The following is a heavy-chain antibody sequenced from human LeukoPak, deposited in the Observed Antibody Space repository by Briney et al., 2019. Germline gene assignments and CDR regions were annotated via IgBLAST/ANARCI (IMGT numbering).Heavy chain of an antibody. CDR3: AGGLRWQIDY. CDR2: NYYSGSP. Sequence: SETLSLACTVSGGSISSYYGRWIRQPPGGGRGWIGYNYYSGSPDYNPSLKSRVTISVDTSKNQCSLKLSSVTAADTAVYYCAGGLRWQIDYWGQGTLVTVSS. V-gene: IGHV4-59*01. CDR1: GGSISSYY. D-gene: IGHD4-23*01. J-gene: IGHJ4*02.